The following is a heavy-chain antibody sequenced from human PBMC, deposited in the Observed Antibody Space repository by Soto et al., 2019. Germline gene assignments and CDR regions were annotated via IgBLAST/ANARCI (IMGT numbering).Heavy chain of an antibody. CDR3: ASRIVVVPSTLVDY. CDR1: GYTFTSYD. J-gene: IGHJ4*02. D-gene: IGHD2-2*01. Sequence: QVQLVQSGAEVKKPGASVKVSCKASGYTFTSYDINWVRQATGQGLEWMGWMNPNSGNTGYAQKFQGRVTMTRNTSISTAYMELSSLSSEDTAVYYCASRIVVVPSTLVDYWGQGTLVTVSS. V-gene: IGHV1-8*01. CDR2: MNPNSGNT.